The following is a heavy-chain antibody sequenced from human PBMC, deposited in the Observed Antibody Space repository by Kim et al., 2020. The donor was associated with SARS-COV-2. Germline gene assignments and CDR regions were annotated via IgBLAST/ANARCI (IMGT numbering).Heavy chain of an antibody. CDR2: ISASGAST. CDR3: AKRWSGSSGGLTNWFDP. Sequence: GGSLRLSCAASGFAFSTYAMTWVRQAPGKGLEWVSLISASGASTYYADFVKGRFTIARDNSKNTLYLQIKSLRAEDTAVYFCAKRWSGSSGGLTNWFDPWGQGTLVTVSS. J-gene: IGHJ5*02. D-gene: IGHD1-26*01. V-gene: IGHV3-23*01. CDR1: GFAFSTYA.